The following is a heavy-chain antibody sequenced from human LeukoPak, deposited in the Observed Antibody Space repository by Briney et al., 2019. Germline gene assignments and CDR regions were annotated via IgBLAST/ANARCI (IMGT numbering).Heavy chain of an antibody. Sequence: SQTLSLTCAVSGGSISSGGYSWSWIRQPPGKGLEWIGYIYHSGSTYYNPSPKSRVTISVDRSKNQFSLKLSSVTAADTAVYYCARVPKDDAFDIWGQGTMVTVSS. CDR3: ARVPKDDAFDI. CDR1: GGSISSGGYS. V-gene: IGHV4-30-2*01. J-gene: IGHJ3*02. CDR2: IYHSGST.